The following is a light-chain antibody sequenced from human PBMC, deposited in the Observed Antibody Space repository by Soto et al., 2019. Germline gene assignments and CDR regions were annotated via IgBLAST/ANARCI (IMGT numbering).Light chain of an antibody. Sequence: EIVLTQSPGTLSLSVGERVTLSCRASQSVSSYLAWYQQTPGQAPRLLIYDTSNRATGTPDRFSGSGSGTYFTLTISRLEPEDFTVYYCQQYGSSPLTFGGGTTVEIK. CDR3: QQYGSSPLT. CDR1: QSVSSY. J-gene: IGKJ4*01. CDR2: DTS. V-gene: IGKV3-20*01.